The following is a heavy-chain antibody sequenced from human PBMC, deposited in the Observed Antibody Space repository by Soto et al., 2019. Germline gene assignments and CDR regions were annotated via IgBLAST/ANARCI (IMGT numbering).Heavy chain of an antibody. J-gene: IGHJ4*02. Sequence: QVQLVESGGGVVQPGGSLRLSCAASGFTFSGYGMHWVRQAPGKGLEWVAVIWYDGSNKHYADSVKGRFTISRDNSKNMLSLQMNSLRVEDTAVYYCARDPSDILTGYSDYWGQGTLVTVSS. CDR3: ARDPSDILTGYSDY. V-gene: IGHV3-33*01. CDR2: IWYDGSNK. CDR1: GFTFSGYG. D-gene: IGHD3-9*01.